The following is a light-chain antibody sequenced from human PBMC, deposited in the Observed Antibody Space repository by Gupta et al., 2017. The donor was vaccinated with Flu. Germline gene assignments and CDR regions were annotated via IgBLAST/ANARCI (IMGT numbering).Light chain of an antibody. V-gene: IGKV1-27*01. CDR2: AAS. CDR1: HGISNS. Sequence: IHMSQPPSSQSASLGNGVTITCRESHGISNSLAWYQQKPGKVPKLLIYAASTLESGVPYRFSGSGSGTDFTLTISRLQPEDVAIFYCQKYGGTFGPGTKVDIK. CDR3: QKYGGT. J-gene: IGKJ3*01.